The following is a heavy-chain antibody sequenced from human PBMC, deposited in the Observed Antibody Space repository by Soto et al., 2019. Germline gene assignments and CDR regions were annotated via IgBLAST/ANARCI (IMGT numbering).Heavy chain of an antibody. CDR2: IWYDGSNK. V-gene: IGHV3-33*01. J-gene: IGHJ6*03. CDR3: ARAADCSGGSCYRPDYYYMDV. D-gene: IGHD2-15*01. Sequence: QVQLVESGGGVVQPGRPLRLSCAASGFTFSSYGMHWVRQAPGKGLEWVAVIWYDGSNKYYADSVKGRFTISRDNSKNTLYLQMNSLRAEDTAVYYCARAADCSGGSCYRPDYYYMDVWGKGTTVTVSS. CDR1: GFTFSSYG.